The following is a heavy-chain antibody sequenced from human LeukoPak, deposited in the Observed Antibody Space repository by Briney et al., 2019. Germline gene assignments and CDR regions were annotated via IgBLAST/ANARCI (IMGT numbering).Heavy chain of an antibody. CDR1: GFTFSSYS. V-gene: IGHV3-48*01. J-gene: IGHJ5*02. CDR2: ISSSSSTI. Sequence: GGSLRLSCAASGFTFSSYSMNWVRQAPGKGLEWVSYISSSSSTIYYADSVKGRFTISTDNAKNSLYLQMNSLRAEDTAVYYCAREGDVVVVAATSWFDPWGQGTLVTVSS. CDR3: AREGDVVVVAATSWFDP. D-gene: IGHD2-15*01.